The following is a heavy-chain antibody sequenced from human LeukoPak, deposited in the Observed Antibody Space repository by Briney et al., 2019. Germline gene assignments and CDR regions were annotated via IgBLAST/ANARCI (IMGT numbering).Heavy chain of an antibody. CDR1: GYTFTSYG. Sequence: GASVKVSCKASGYTFTSYGISWVRQAPGQGLEWMGWISAYNGNTNYAQKLQGRVTITADESTSTAYMELSSLRSEDTAVYYCASGMGGTTGWGQGTLVTVSS. CDR3: ASGMGGTTG. J-gene: IGHJ4*02. D-gene: IGHD1-1*01. V-gene: IGHV1-18*01. CDR2: ISAYNGNT.